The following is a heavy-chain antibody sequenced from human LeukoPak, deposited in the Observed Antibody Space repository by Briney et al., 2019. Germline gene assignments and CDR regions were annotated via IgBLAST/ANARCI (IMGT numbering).Heavy chain of an antibody. CDR2: INHSGIT. V-gene: IGHV4-34*01. Sequence: PSETLSLTCAVYGGSFFGYYWSWIRQPPGKGLEWIGEINHSGITTYNPSLKSRVTISVDTSKNKFSLKLSSVTAADTAVYYCARGTMVRGVIHHFDYWGQGTLVTVSS. D-gene: IGHD3-10*01. CDR1: GGSFFGYY. J-gene: IGHJ4*02. CDR3: ARGTMVRGVIHHFDY.